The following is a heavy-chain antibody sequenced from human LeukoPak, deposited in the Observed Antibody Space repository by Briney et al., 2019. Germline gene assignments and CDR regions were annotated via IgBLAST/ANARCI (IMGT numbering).Heavy chain of an antibody. Sequence: PSETLSLTCTVSGDSINNYYWSWIRQPPGKGLEWIGYIHYSGSTNYNPSLKSRVTISVDTSKNQFSLKLSSVTAADTAVYYCARDGGYSGYFDYWGQGTLVTVSS. CDR1: GDSINNYY. V-gene: IGHV4-59*01. D-gene: IGHD4-23*01. J-gene: IGHJ4*02. CDR2: IHYSGST. CDR3: ARDGGYSGYFDY.